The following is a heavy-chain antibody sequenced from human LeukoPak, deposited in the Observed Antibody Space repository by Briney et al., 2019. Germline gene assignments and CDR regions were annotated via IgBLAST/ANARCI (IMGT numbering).Heavy chain of an antibody. CDR1: GGSISSGGYY. CDR3: AGYSSGWYAIDY. Sequence: PSQTLSLTCTVSGGSISSGGYYWSWIRQPPGKGLEWIGYIYHSGSTYYNPSLKSRVTISVDRSKNQFSLKLSSVTAADTAVYYCAGYSSGWYAIDYWGQGTLVTVSS. D-gene: IGHD6-19*01. CDR2: IYHSGST. J-gene: IGHJ4*02. V-gene: IGHV4-30-2*01.